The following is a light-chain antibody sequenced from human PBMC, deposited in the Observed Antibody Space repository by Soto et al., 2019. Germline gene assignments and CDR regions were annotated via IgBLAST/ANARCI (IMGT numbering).Light chain of an antibody. CDR2: KAS. J-gene: IGKJ1*01. CDR3: QQYSYFAT. Sequence: DIQMTQSPSTLSASVGDRVTITCRASQSISSWLTWYQQKAGQAPKLLIYKASIVESGVPSRFSGSGSGTEFTFTISSLQPDDSETYYCQQYSYFATFGQGTRVEV. CDR1: QSISSW. V-gene: IGKV1-5*03.